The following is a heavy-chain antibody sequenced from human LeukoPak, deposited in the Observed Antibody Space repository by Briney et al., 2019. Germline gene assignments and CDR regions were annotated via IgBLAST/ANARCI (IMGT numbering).Heavy chain of an antibody. CDR1: GFSFSDGW. D-gene: IGHD2-15*01. J-gene: IGHJ4*02. CDR3: AVERGGCSAVTCYAFNH. V-gene: IGHV3-15*01. Sequence: GGSLRLSCAGSGFSFSDGWMGWVRQAPGKGLEWVGRIKSRVDGGTTDHAAPVKGRFIISRDDSQNKLFLQMNSLEIGDTALYYCAVERGGCSAVTCYAFNHWGQGTLVTVSS. CDR2: IKSRVDGGTT.